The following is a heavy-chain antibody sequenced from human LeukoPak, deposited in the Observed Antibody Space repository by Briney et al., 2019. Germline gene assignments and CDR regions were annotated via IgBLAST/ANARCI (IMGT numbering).Heavy chain of an antibody. CDR3: ARGVGATDLDY. V-gene: IGHV3-48*01. J-gene: IGHJ4*02. CDR1: GFTFSSYS. D-gene: IGHD1-26*01. CDR2: ISSSSSTI. Sequence: PGGSLRLSCAASGFTFSSYSMNSVRQAPGKGLEWVSYISSSSSTIYYADSVKGRFTISRDNAKNSLYLQMNSLRAEDTAVYYCARGVGATDLDYWGQGTLVTVSS.